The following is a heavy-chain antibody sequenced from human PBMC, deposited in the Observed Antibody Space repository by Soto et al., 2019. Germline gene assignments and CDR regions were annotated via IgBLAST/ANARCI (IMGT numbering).Heavy chain of an antibody. V-gene: IGHV1-69*01. Sequence: QVQLVQSGAEVKKPGSSVKVSCKASGGTFSSYAISWVRQAPGQGLEWMGGIIPIFGTANYAQKFQGRVTITADESTSTAYMELSSLRSVDTAVYYCARGGYYDFWSGYTMDVWGQGTTVTVSS. D-gene: IGHD3-3*01. J-gene: IGHJ6*02. CDR1: GGTFSSYA. CDR2: IIPIFGTA. CDR3: ARGGYYDFWSGYTMDV.